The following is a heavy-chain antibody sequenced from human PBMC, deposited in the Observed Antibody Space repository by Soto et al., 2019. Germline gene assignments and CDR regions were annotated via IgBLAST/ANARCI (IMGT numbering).Heavy chain of an antibody. Sequence: PGESLKISCNGSGYSFTIYWIGWVRQMPGKGLEWMGIIYPGDSDTRYSPSFQGQVTISADKSISTAYLQWSSLKASDTAMYYCARHPPRYSSGWELAVGGMDVWGQGTTVTVSS. J-gene: IGHJ6*02. CDR2: IYPGDSDT. V-gene: IGHV5-51*01. CDR1: GYSFTIYW. CDR3: ARHPPRYSSGWELAVGGMDV. D-gene: IGHD6-19*01.